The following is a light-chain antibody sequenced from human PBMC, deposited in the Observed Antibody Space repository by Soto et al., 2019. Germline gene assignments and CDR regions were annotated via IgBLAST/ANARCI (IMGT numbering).Light chain of an antibody. CDR3: QSYDSSLSAL. Sequence: QSVLTQPPSVSGAPGQRVTISCTGSSSNIGAGYDVHWYQQLPGTAPKLLIYGNSNRPSGVPDRFSGSKSGTSASLAITGLQAEYEADYYCQSYDSSLSALFGTGTKVTVL. V-gene: IGLV1-40*01. CDR2: GNS. CDR1: SSNIGAGYD. J-gene: IGLJ1*01.